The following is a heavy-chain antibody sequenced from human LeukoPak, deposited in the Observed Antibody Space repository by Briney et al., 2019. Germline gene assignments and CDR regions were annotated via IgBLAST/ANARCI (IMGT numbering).Heavy chain of an antibody. CDR2: ISAYNGNT. V-gene: IGHV1-18*01. CDR1: GYTFTSYG. CDR3: ARDLAWGSSAAAALGFDWLDP. D-gene: IGHD6-13*01. J-gene: IGHJ5*02. Sequence: ASVKVSCKASGYTFTSYGFSWMRQAPGQGLEWMGWISAYNGNTVYAQKFQDRVTMTTDTSTSTAYMELRSLRSDDTAVYYCARDLAWGSSAAAALGFDWLDPWGQGPLVPVSS.